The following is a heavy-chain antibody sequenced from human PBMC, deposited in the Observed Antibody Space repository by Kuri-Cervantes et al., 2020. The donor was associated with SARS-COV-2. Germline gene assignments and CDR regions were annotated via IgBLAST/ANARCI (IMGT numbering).Heavy chain of an antibody. CDR2: INHSGST. V-gene: IGHV4-34*01. CDR1: GGSFSGYY. J-gene: IGHJ5*02. CDR3: ARVGHHFSTDFWSGYREASNWFDP. Sequence: SQTLSLTCAVCGGSFSGYYWSWIRQPPGKGLEWIGEINHSGSTNYNPSLKSRVTISVDTSKNQFSLKLSSVTAADTAVYYCARVGHHFSTDFWSGYREASNWFDPWGQGTLVTVSS. D-gene: IGHD3-3*01.